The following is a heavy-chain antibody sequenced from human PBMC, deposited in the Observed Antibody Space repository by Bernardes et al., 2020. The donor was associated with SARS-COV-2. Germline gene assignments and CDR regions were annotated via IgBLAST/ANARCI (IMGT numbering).Heavy chain of an antibody. CDR3: ARPGRQSRPGY. D-gene: IGHD1-1*01. J-gene: IGHJ4*02. Sequence: GSLRLSCAASGFTFSSYEMNWVRQAPGKGLEWVSYISSGGSSIYYAESVKGRFTISRDNAKDSLYLQMNSLRAEDTAVYYCARPGRQSRPGYWGQGTLVTVSS. CDR1: GFTFSSYE. V-gene: IGHV3-48*03. CDR2: ISSGGSSI.